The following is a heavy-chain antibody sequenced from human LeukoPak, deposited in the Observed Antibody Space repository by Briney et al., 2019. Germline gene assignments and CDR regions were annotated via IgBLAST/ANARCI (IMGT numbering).Heavy chain of an antibody. J-gene: IGHJ3*02. CDR2: IIPIFGTA. Sequence: SVKVSCKASGGTFSSYAISWVRQAPGQGLEWMGGIIPIFGTANYAQKFQGRVTITADESTSTAYMELSSLRSEDTAVYYCARGIDSGSYDDAFDIWGQGTMVTVSS. CDR3: ARGIDSGSYDDAFDI. V-gene: IGHV1-69*13. D-gene: IGHD1-26*01. CDR1: GGTFSSYA.